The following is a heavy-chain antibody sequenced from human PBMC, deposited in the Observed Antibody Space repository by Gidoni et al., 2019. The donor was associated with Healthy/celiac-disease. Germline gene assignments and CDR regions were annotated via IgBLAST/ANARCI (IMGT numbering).Heavy chain of an antibody. V-gene: IGHV5-51*01. Sequence: EVQLVQSGAEVKKTGESLKISCKGSGYSFTSYWIGWVRQMPGKGLEWMGIIYPGDSDTSYRPSFQGPVTISADKSLSTASLQWSSLKASDTAMYYSARLGRGYGMDVWGQGTTVTVSS. CDR3: ARLGRGYGMDV. D-gene: IGHD3-10*01. CDR1: GYSFTSYW. J-gene: IGHJ6*02. CDR2: IYPGDSDT.